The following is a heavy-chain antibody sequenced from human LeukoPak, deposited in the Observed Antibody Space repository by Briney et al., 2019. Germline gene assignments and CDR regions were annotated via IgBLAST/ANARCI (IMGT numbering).Heavy chain of an antibody. V-gene: IGHV3-30*02. Sequence: GGSLRLSCAASGFTFSSYGMHWVRQAPGKGLEWVAFIRYDGSNKYYADSVKGRFTISRDNSKNTLYLQMNSLRAEDTAVYYCAKDRPYGSGRSNDAFDIWGQGTMVTVSS. CDR3: AKDRPYGSGRSNDAFDI. J-gene: IGHJ3*02. CDR1: GFTFSSYG. D-gene: IGHD3-10*01. CDR2: IRYDGSNK.